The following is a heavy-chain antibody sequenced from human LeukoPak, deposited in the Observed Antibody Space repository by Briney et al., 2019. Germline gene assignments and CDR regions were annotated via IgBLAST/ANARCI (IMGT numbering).Heavy chain of an antibody. J-gene: IGHJ4*02. CDR3: ARGGSSSSVWYFDY. V-gene: IGHV4-59*08. CDR1: GGSISSYY. Sequence: PSETLSLTCTVSGGSISSYYWSWIRQPPGKGLEWIGYIYYSGSTNYNPSLKSRVTISVDTSKNQFSLKLSSVTAADTAVYYCARGGSSSSVWYFDYWGQGTLVPVSS. CDR2: IYYSGST. D-gene: IGHD6-6*01.